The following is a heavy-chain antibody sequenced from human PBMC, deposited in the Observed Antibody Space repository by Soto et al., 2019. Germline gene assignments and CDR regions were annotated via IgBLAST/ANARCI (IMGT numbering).Heavy chain of an antibody. CDR2: ITGSSATI. V-gene: IGHV3-48*02. Sequence: GCLRLSCAASGCTLSAYSMNWVRQAPGKGLEWVSYITGSSATIYYADSVKGRFTISRDNAKNSLFLQMNSLRDEATAVYYCARDNGMAGSCDPWGQGTLVTVSS. CDR3: ARDNGMAGSCDP. D-gene: IGHD2-8*01. CDR1: GCTLSAYS. J-gene: IGHJ5*02.